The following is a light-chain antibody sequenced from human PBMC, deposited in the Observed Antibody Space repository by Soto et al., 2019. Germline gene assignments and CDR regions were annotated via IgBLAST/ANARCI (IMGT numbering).Light chain of an antibody. J-gene: IGKJ2*01. V-gene: IGKV1-39*01. CDR2: AAS. CDR1: QSISSY. CDR3: QQSYSTLYT. Sequence: DIQMTQSPSSLSPSVGDRVTITCRASQSISSYLNWYQQKPGKAPKLLIYAASSFQSGVSSRFSGSGSGTDFTLTISSLQPEDFATYYCQQSYSTLYTFGQGTKLEIK.